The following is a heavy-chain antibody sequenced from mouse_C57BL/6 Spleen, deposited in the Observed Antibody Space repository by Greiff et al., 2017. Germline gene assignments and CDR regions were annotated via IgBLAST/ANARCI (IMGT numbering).Heavy chain of an antibody. CDR1: GFSLTSYG. CDR3: AKDDYYGSSYNWYFDV. CDR2: IWRGGST. V-gene: IGHV2-5*01. J-gene: IGHJ1*03. Sequence: VQLQQSGPGLVQPSQSLSITCTVSGFSLTSYGVHWVRQSPGKGLEWLGVIWRGGSTDYNAAFMSRLSITKDNSKSQVFFKMNSLQADDTAIYYCAKDDYYGSSYNWYFDVWGTGTTVTVSS. D-gene: IGHD1-1*01.